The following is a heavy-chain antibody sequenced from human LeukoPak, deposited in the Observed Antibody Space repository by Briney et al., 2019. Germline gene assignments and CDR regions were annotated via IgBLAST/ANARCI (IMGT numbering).Heavy chain of an antibody. D-gene: IGHD7-27*01. J-gene: IGHJ4*02. CDR3: GNLLGKSWFFDY. CDR2: INPNSGGT. CDR1: VYTFSGTQ. V-gene: IGHV1-2*02. Sequence: ASVKVSCKSSVYTFSGTQTHWVRQAPGQGLEWMGWINPNSGGTNYAPKFQGRVTMTRGTSTSTAYMELRRLTSGDAAEYYWGNLLGKSWFFDYWGRGTLVTVSS.